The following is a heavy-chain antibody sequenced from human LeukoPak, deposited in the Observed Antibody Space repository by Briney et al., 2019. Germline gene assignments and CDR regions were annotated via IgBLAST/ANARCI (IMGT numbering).Heavy chain of an antibody. Sequence: PGGSLRLSCAASGFTFNGYYMSWIRQAPGKGLEWLSYINIGGTNTHYADSVKGRFTISRDNAKKSLYLEMNNLRAEDTAVYYCATDGAGFDTWGQGVLVTVSP. V-gene: IGHV3-11*01. CDR3: ATDGAGFDT. J-gene: IGHJ5*02. CDR1: GFTFNGYY. CDR2: INIGGTNT.